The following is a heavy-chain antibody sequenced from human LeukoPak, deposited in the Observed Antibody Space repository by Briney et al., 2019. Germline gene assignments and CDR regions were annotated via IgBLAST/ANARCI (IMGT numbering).Heavy chain of an antibody. CDR1: GYSFTSYW. D-gene: IGHD3-3*01. V-gene: IGHV5-10-1*01. Sequence: GESLKISCKGSGYSFTSYWISWVRQMPGKGLEWMGRIDPSDSYTNYSPSFQGHVTISADKSISTAHLQWSSLKASDTAMYYCAGHTRGPFGMDVWGQGTTVTVSS. J-gene: IGHJ6*02. CDR2: IDPSDSYT. CDR3: AGHTRGPFGMDV.